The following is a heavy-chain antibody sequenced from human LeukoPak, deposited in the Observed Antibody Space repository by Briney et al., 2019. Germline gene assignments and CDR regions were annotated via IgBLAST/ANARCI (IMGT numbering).Heavy chain of an antibody. CDR3: AAPTGGIVGWLVLDFDY. Sequence: QTGGSLRLSCAASGSTFSSYGMHWVRQAPGKGLEWVAFIRYDGSNKYYADSVKGRFTISRDNSKNTLYLQMNSLRAEDTAVYYCAAPTGGIVGWLVLDFDYWGQGTLVTVSS. V-gene: IGHV3-30*02. CDR1: GSTFSSYG. CDR2: IRYDGSNK. D-gene: IGHD6-19*01. J-gene: IGHJ4*02.